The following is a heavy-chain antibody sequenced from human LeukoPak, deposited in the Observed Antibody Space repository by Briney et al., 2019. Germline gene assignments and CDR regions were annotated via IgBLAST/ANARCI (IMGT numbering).Heavy chain of an antibody. V-gene: IGHV3-23*01. CDR2: ISGTGGTT. CDR1: GFTFSSNA. J-gene: IGHJ4*02. CDR3: AKSASGYSGYAFDY. D-gene: IGHD5-12*01. Sequence: GGSLRLSCAASGFTFSSNAMCWVRQAPGKGLEWVSLISGTGGTTYYADSVKGRFTISRDNSKNTLYLQMNSLRAEDTAVYYCAKSASGYSGYAFDYWGQGTLVTVSS.